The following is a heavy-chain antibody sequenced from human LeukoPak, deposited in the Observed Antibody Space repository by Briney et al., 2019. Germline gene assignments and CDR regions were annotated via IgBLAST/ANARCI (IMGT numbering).Heavy chain of an antibody. Sequence: SETLSLTCSVSGGSISSSSHSWGWIRQPPGKGLEWIGSIYYSGNTYYNPSLESRVTMSVDTSKNYFSLKVTSVTAADTAMYYCARHENIVVVASATAFDYWGQGTLVTVSS. CDR2: IYYSGNT. CDR3: ARHENIVVVASATAFDY. CDR1: GGSISSSSHS. J-gene: IGHJ4*02. D-gene: IGHD2-15*01. V-gene: IGHV4-39*01.